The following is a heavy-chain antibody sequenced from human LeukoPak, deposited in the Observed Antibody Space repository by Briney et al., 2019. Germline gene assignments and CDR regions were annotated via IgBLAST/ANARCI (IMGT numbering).Heavy chain of an antibody. V-gene: IGHV4-39*01. J-gene: IGHJ4*02. Sequence: PSETLSLTCTVSGGSISSSSYYWGWIRPPPGKGLEWIGSIYYSGSTYYNPSLKSRVTISVDTSKNQFSLKLSSVTAADTAVYYCAGPMYYYDSRFDYWGQGTLVTVSS. CDR3: AGPMYYYDSRFDY. D-gene: IGHD3-22*01. CDR2: IYYSGST. CDR1: GGSISSSSYY.